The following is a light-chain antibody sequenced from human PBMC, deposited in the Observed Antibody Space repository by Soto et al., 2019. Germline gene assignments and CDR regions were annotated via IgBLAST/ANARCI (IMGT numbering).Light chain of an antibody. CDR1: QGINSY. CDR2: DAS. CDR3: QQINSYPIT. V-gene: IGKV1-9*01. Sequence: DIQLTQYLSFLSASVGDRVTITCRSSQGINSYLAWYQQKPGKVPKLLIYDASTLQSGVPSRFSGSGSGTEFTLTISSLQPEDFATYYCQQINSYPITFGQGTRLEI. J-gene: IGKJ5*01.